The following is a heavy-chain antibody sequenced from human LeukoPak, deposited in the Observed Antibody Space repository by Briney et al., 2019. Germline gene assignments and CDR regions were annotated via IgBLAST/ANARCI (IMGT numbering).Heavy chain of an antibody. CDR3: ARFTPLRYFDWLLYPDHFDY. Sequence: PSETLSLTCTVSGGSISSYYWSWIRQPPGKGLEWIGYIYYSGSTNYNPSLKSRVTISVDTSKNQFSLKLSSVTAADTAVYYCARFTPLRYFDWLLYPDHFDYWGQGTLVTVSS. J-gene: IGHJ4*02. D-gene: IGHD3-9*01. CDR1: GGSISSYY. CDR2: IYYSGST. V-gene: IGHV4-59*08.